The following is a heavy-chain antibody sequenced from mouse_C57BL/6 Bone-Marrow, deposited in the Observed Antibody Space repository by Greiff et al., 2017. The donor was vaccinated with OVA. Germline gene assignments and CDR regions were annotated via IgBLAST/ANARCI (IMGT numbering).Heavy chain of an antibody. V-gene: IGHV1-81*01. CDR1: GYTFTSYG. D-gene: IGHD1-1*01. CDR3: ARGIYYYDAMDY. Sequence: QVQLKQPGAELARPGASVKLSCKASGYTFTSYGIRWVKQRTGQGLEWIGEIYPRSGNTYYNEKFKGKATLTADKSSSTAYMELRSLTSEDSAVYYCARGIYYYDAMDYWGQGTSVTVSS. J-gene: IGHJ4*01. CDR2: IYPRSGNT.